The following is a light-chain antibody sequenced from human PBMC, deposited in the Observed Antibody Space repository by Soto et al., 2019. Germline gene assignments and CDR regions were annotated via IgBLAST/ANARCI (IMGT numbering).Light chain of an antibody. J-gene: IGKJ4*01. V-gene: IGKV3-20*01. CDR1: QSVSSSF. Sequence: EIVLTQSPGTLSLSPGERATLSCRASQSVSSSFLAWYQQKPGQAPRLLIYGASSRATGIPDRFSGSGSGTDFTLTISRLEPEDFAVYYCQQYDNSPLTCGGGTTVEIK. CDR3: QQYDNSPLT. CDR2: GAS.